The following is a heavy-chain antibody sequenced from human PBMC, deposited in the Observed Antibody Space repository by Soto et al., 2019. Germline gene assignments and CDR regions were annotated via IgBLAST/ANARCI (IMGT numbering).Heavy chain of an antibody. CDR1: GGSISSSSYY. CDR2: IYYSGST. Sequence: QLQLQESGPGLVKPSETLSLTCTVSGGSISSSSYYWGWIRQPPGKGLEWIGSIYYSGSTYYNPSLKSRVTISVDTSKNQFSLKLSSVTAADTAVYYCARPRPGSSGWYGKGAFDIWGQGTMVTVSS. V-gene: IGHV4-39*01. CDR3: ARPRPGSSGWYGKGAFDI. J-gene: IGHJ3*02. D-gene: IGHD6-19*01.